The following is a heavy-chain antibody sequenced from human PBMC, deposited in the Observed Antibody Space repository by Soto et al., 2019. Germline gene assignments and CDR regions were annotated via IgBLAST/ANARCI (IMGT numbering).Heavy chain of an antibody. Sequence: PGGSLRLSCAASGFTFSSYGMHWVRQASGKGLEWVGRTRSKAHSYATAFAASVKGRFTISRDDSKNTVYLQMNSLKTEDTAVYYCTRNTVDYWGQGTLVTVSS. CDR1: GFTFSSYG. CDR2: TRSKAHSYAT. V-gene: IGHV3-73*01. J-gene: IGHJ4*02. CDR3: TRNTVDY. D-gene: IGHD5-18*01.